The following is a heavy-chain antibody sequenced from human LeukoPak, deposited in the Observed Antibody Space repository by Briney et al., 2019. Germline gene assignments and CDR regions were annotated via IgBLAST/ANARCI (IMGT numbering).Heavy chain of an antibody. CDR3: ATVPYYDFWSGYPQGVWFDP. CDR1: GGTFSSYA. D-gene: IGHD3-3*01. V-gene: IGHV1-24*01. CDR2: FDPEDGET. Sequence: ASVKVSCKASGGTFSSYAISWVRQAPGQGLEWMGGFDPEDGETIYAQKFQGRVTMTEDTSTDTAYMELSSLRSEDTAVYYCATVPYYDFWSGYPQGVWFDPWGQGTLVTVSS. J-gene: IGHJ5*02.